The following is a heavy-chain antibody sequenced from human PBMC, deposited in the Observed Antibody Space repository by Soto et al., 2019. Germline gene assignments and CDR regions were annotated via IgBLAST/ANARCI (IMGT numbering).Heavy chain of an antibody. CDR2: MTGSGGDI. V-gene: IGHV3-23*01. J-gene: IGHJ4*02. CDR1: GFSVSRYA. D-gene: IGHD2-21*02. Sequence: QTGGSLRLSCAASGFSVSRYAMMWVRQPPGKGQEWVAGMTGSGGDIRYADPVKGRFTISKDNSKNTLYLQMSNLRAEDTAIYYCAKDAVYGDGLWLAGDWGQGTLVTVSS. CDR3: AKDAVYGDGLWLAGD.